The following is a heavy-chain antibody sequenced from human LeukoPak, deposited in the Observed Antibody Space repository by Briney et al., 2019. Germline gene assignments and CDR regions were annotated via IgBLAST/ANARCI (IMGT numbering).Heavy chain of an antibody. D-gene: IGHD3-22*01. CDR2: IYSKTDGGTT. J-gene: IGHJ4*02. CDR3: ATGSNGYDSSDVDY. CDR1: GFTFSNAW. V-gene: IGHV3-15*01. Sequence: GGSLRLSCAASGFTFSNAWMNWVRQAPGKGLEWVGRIYSKTDGGTTEYAAPVKGRFSISRDDSKNTLDLQMHSLKTDDTALYFCATGSNGYDSSDVDYWGQGTLVTVSS.